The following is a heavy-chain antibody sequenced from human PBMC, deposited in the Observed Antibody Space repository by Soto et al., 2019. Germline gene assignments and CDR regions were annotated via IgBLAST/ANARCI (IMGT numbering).Heavy chain of an antibody. CDR1: GYSFSSWW. J-gene: IGHJ5*02. CDR2: IYPSDSQT. CDR3: ARHGFYGDYSSNYFDP. D-gene: IGHD4-17*01. V-gene: IGHV5-51*01. Sequence: GESLKISCKGSGYSFSSWWIAWVRQMPGKGLEYMGLIYPSDSQTRYSPSFQGQVTISADKSISTAYLQWSSLKASDTAIYYCARHGFYGDYSSNYFDPWGQGTLVTVSS.